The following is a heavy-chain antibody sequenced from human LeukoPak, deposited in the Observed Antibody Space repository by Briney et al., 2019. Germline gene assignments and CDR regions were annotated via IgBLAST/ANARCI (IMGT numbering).Heavy chain of an antibody. D-gene: IGHD5-18*01. V-gene: IGHV4-59*08. J-gene: IGHJ4*02. CDR2: IYCSGST. Sequence: SQTLSLTCTVSGGSISSYYWSWIRQPPGKGLEWIGYIYCSGSTNYNPSLKSRVTISVDTSKNQFSLKLSSVTAADTAVYYCARYGYSYGYYFDYWGQGTLVTVSS. CDR1: GGSISSYY. CDR3: ARYGYSYGYYFDY.